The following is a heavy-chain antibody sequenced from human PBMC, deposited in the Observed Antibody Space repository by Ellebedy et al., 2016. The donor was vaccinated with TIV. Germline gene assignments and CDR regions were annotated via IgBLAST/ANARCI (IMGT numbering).Heavy chain of an antibody. J-gene: IGHJ4*02. D-gene: IGHD6-19*01. CDR3: ARFRPRRRPYSSGWYYFDY. V-gene: IGHV4-34*01. CDR2: INHSGST. CDR1: GGSFSGYY. Sequence: MPSETLSLTCAVYGGSFSGYYWSWIRQPPGKGLEWIGEINHSGSTNYNPSLKSRVTISVDTSKNQFSLKLSSVTAADTAVYYCARFRPRRRPYSSGWYYFDYWGQGTLVTVSS.